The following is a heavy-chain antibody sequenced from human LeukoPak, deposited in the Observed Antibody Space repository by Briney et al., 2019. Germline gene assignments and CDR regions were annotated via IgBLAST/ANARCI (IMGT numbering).Heavy chain of an antibody. J-gene: IGHJ5*02. D-gene: IGHD5-18*01. CDR2: INPNSGGT. CDR1: GYTFTGYY. Sequence: ASVKVSCKASGYTFTGYYMHWVRQAPGQGLEWMGWINPNSGGTNYAQKFQGRVTMTRDTSTSTAYMELSRLRSDDTAVYYCARQALPLHTAMAGFDPWGQGTLVTVSS. V-gene: IGHV1-2*02. CDR3: ARQALPLHTAMAGFDP.